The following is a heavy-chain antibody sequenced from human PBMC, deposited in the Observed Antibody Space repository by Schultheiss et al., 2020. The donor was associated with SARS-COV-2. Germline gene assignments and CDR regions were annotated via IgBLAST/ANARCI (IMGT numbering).Heavy chain of an antibody. Sequence: GGSLRLSCAASGFTFSSYWMHWVRQAPGKGLVWVSAISGSGANTFYADPVKGRFTISRDNAKNSLYLQMNSLRAEDTAVYYCAKDRGNYGMDVWGQGTTVTVSS. V-gene: IGHV3-21*01. CDR2: ISGSGANT. D-gene: IGHD3-10*01. CDR3: AKDRGNYGMDV. CDR1: GFTFSSYW. J-gene: IGHJ6*02.